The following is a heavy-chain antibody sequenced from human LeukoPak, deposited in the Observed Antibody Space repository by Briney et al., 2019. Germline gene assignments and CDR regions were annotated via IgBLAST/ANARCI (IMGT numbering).Heavy chain of an antibody. V-gene: IGHV3-53*01. J-gene: IGHJ5*02. CDR1: GFTVSDNY. CDR2: IYSRGET. D-gene: IGHD6-13*01. Sequence: GGSLRLSCAASGFTVSDNYMSCVRQAPGKGLEWVSVIYSRGETYYADSVEGRFTISKDNSKNTLFLQMNSLRVEDTAIYYCARDAPQVPAAGVLASWGQGSLVTVSS. CDR3: ARDAPQVPAAGVLAS.